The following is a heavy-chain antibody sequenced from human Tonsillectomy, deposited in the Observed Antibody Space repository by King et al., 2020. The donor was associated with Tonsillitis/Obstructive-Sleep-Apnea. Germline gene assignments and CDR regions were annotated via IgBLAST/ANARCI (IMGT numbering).Heavy chain of an antibody. D-gene: IGHD4-17*01. J-gene: IGHJ3*01. Sequence: VQLVESGGGLVKPGGSLRLSCSASGFTFSAFKMNWVRPAPGEGLEWVSSLSSSSTYIYYADSLKGRFTISRDNAKNSLYLQMNSLRAEDTAVYYCARSQVPYGTDHDAFDLWGQGTMVTVSS. CDR3: ARSQVPYGTDHDAFDL. V-gene: IGHV3-21*01. CDR1: GFTFSAFK. CDR2: LSSSSTYI.